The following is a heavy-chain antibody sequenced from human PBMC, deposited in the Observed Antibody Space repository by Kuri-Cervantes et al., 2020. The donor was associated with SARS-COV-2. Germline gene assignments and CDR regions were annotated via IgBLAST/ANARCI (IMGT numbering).Heavy chain of an antibody. CDR1: GFTFSDHY. CDR2: TRNKANSYTT. Sequence: GGSLRLSCAASGFTFSDHYMDWVRQAPGKGLEWVGRTRNKANSYTTEYAASVKGRFTISRDDSKNSLYLQMNSLKTEDTALYHCARGAHYYDSSSYPEWFDPWGQGTLVTVSS. V-gene: IGHV3-72*01. J-gene: IGHJ5*02. CDR3: ARGAHYYDSSSYPEWFDP. D-gene: IGHD3-22*01.